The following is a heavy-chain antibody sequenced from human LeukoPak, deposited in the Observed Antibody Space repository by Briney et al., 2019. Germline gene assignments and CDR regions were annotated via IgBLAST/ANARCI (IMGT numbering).Heavy chain of an antibody. J-gene: IGHJ6*02. Sequence: PGGSLRLSCAASGFTFSDRDMDWVRQAPGKGLEWVGRSRNKAKSHTTEYAASVKGRFTISRDNSNNSVWLQMNSLKTEDTAVYYCALWSYYYYGLDVWGHGTTVTVSS. CDR3: ALWSYYYYGLDV. V-gene: IGHV3-72*01. CDR2: SRNKAKSHTT. D-gene: IGHD5-18*01. CDR1: GFTFSDRD.